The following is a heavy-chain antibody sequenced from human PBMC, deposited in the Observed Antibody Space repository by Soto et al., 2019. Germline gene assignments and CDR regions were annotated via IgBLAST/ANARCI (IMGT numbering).Heavy chain of an antibody. Sequence: ASVKVSCKASGGTFSSYAISWVRQAPGQGLEWMGGIIPIFGTANYAQKFQGRVTITADESTSTAYMKLSSLRSEDTAVYYCARVGSSYSYYFDYWGQGTLVTVSS. D-gene: IGHD6-13*01. CDR1: GGTFSSYA. CDR2: IIPIFGTA. J-gene: IGHJ4*02. CDR3: ARVGSSYSYYFDY. V-gene: IGHV1-69*13.